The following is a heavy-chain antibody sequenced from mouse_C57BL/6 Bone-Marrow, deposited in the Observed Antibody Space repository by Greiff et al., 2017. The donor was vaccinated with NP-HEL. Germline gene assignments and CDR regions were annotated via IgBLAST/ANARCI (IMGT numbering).Heavy chain of an antibody. D-gene: IGHD1-1*01. J-gene: IGHJ3*01. CDR3: ARGDYYGSSVWFAY. CDR1: GYTFTDYY. Sequence: EVKLQQSGPELVKPGASVKISCKASGYTFTDYYMNWVKQSHGKSLEWIGDINPNNGGTSYNQKFKGKATLTVDKSSSTAYMELRSLTSEDSAVYYCARGDYYGSSVWFAYWGQGTLVTVSA. V-gene: IGHV1-26*01. CDR2: INPNNGGT.